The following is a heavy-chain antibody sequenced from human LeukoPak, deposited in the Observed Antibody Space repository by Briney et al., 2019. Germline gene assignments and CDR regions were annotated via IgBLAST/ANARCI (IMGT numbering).Heavy chain of an antibody. CDR1: GGSFSGYY. D-gene: IGHD3-9*01. J-gene: IGHJ4*02. Sequence: SETLSLTCAVYGGSFSGYYRSWIRQPPGKGLEWIGEINHSGSTNYNPSLKSRVTISVDTSKNQFSLKLSSVTAADTAVYYCARSRLTGYYHFDYWGQGTLVTVSS. CDR3: ARSRLTGYYHFDY. CDR2: INHSGST. V-gene: IGHV4-34*01.